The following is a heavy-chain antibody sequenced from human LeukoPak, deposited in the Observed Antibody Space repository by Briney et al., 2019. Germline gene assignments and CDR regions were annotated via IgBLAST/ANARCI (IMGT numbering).Heavy chain of an antibody. D-gene: IGHD3-10*01. J-gene: IGHJ5*02. CDR2: INPSGGST. CDR1: GYTFTSYY. V-gene: IGHV1-46*01. CDR3: ARVIGSGSGVWFDP. Sequence: ASVKVSCKASGYTFTSYYMHWVRQAPGQGLEWMGIINPSGGSTSYAQKFQGRVTMTRDTSISTAYMELSRLRSDDTAVYYCARVIGSGSGVWFDPWGQGTLVTVSS.